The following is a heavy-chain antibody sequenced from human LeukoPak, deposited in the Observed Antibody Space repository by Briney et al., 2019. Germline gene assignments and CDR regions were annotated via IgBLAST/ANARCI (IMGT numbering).Heavy chain of an antibody. Sequence: GGSLRLSCAASGFTFSSYNMNWVRQAPGKGLEWVSSITTSSTYTFYADSVKGRFTISRDNAKNSLYLQMNSLRAEDTAMYYCARDSSWHVPVPENPVAFDYWGQGTLVTVSS. CDR2: ITTSSTYT. V-gene: IGHV3-21*01. CDR3: ARDSSWHVPVPENPVAFDY. D-gene: IGHD6-13*01. J-gene: IGHJ4*02. CDR1: GFTFSSYN.